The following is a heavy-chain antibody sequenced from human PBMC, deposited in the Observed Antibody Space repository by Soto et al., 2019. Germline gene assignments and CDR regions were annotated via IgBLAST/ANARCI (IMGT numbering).Heavy chain of an antibody. CDR2: IIPMFGTA. V-gene: IGHV1-69*13. J-gene: IGHJ4*02. CDR1: GGTFSRYA. CDR3: ARQFDYDSSGYYYAY. D-gene: IGHD3-22*01. Sequence: SVKVSCKASGGTFSRYAISWVRQAPGQGLEWMGGIIPMFGTANYAQKFLGRVTITADESTSTAYMVLSSLRAEDTAVYYCARQFDYDSSGYYYAYWGQGTLVTVSS.